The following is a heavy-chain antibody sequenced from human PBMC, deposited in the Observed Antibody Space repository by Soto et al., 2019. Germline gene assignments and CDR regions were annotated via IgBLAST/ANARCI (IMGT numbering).Heavy chain of an antibody. CDR2: ISYDGSNK. J-gene: IGHJ5*02. Sequence: QVQLVESGGGVVQPGRSLRLSCAASGFTFSSYAMHWVRQAPGKGLEWVAVISYDGSNKYYADSVKGRFTISRDNSKNPLYLQMNSLRAEDTAVYYCARDAPKYYDFWSGYYTSRNRGWFDPWGQGTLVTVSS. D-gene: IGHD3-3*01. V-gene: IGHV3-30-3*01. CDR1: GFTFSSYA. CDR3: ARDAPKYYDFWSGYYTSRNRGWFDP.